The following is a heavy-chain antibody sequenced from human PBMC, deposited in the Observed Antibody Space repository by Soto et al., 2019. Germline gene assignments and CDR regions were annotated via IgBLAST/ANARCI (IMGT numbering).Heavy chain of an antibody. Sequence: SETLSLTCTVSGGSISSGGYYWSWIRQHPGKGLEWIGYIYYSGSTYYNPSLKSRVTISVDTSKNQFSLKLSSVSAADTGLYYCARSYSGTFYGYDTWGQGILVTVYS. CDR2: IYYSGST. J-gene: IGHJ5*02. CDR1: GGSISSGGYY. D-gene: IGHD1-26*01. V-gene: IGHV4-31*03. CDR3: ARSYSGTFYGYDT.